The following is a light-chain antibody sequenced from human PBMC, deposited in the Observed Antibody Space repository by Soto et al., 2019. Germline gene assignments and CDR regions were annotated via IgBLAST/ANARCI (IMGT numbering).Light chain of an antibody. V-gene: IGLV2-14*03. CDR1: SSDIGAYNF. Sequence: QSVLTQPASVSGSPGQSITISCTGTSSDIGAYNFVSWYQQHPGKAPKLMLYDVYIRPSGVSNRFSGSKSGNTASLTISGLQAEDEADYYCTSWTTSTTMIFVGGTKLTVL. CDR3: TSWTTSTTMI. J-gene: IGLJ2*01. CDR2: DVY.